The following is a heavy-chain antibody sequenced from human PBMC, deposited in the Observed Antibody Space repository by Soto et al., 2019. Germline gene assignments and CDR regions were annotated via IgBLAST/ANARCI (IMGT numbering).Heavy chain of an antibody. D-gene: IGHD3-10*01. V-gene: IGHV3-30-3*01. CDR1: GFTFSSYA. CDR2: ISYDGSNK. CDR3: ARATGSSAVAFDI. Sequence: QVQLVESGGGVVQPGRSLRLSCAASGFTFSSYAMHWVRQAPGKGLEWVAVISYDGSNKYYADSVKGRFTISRDNSKNTVYLQMHILRAEDTAVYYGARATGSSAVAFDIWGQGTMVTVSS. J-gene: IGHJ3*02.